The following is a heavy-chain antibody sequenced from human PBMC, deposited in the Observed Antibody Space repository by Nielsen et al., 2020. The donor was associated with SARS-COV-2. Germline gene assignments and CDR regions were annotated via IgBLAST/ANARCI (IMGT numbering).Heavy chain of an antibody. V-gene: IGHV3-23*01. J-gene: IGHJ6*02. D-gene: IGHD3-9*01. CDR2: ISSGGGST. Sequence: GGSLRLSCAASGFTFSSNGVTWVRRAPGRGLEWVSAISSGGGSTYYADSVQGRFTISRDTSNNTVFLQMNSLKASDTAIYYCARHKIPTQILTGMNPMDVWGQGTTVTVSS. CDR1: GFTFSSNG. CDR3: ARHKIPTQILTGMNPMDV.